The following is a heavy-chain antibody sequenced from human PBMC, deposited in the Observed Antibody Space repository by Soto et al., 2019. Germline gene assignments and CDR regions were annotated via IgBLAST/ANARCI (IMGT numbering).Heavy chain of an antibody. CDR1: GYTFTSYG. J-gene: IGHJ4*02. D-gene: IGHD4-17*01. CDR2: ISAYNGNT. Sequence: GASVKVSCKASGYTFTSYGISRVRQAPGQGLEWMGWISAYNGNTNYAQKFQGRVTMTRDTSTSTVYMELSSLRSEDTAVYYCARLAYGDSYFDYWGQGTLVTVSS. V-gene: IGHV1-18*01. CDR3: ARLAYGDSYFDY.